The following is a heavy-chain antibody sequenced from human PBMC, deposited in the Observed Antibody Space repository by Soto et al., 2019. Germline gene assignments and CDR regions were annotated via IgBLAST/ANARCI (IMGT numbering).Heavy chain of an antibody. CDR3: AKATATGGGAFDI. V-gene: IGHV3-23*01. Sequence: GGSLRLSCAASGFICSSYDMSWVRQAPGKALEWVSTILVSDSTHYDDSVRGRFTIPRDRSKNTVYLQMNSLTAGDTAVYYCAKATATGGGAFDISGQGTMVTVSS. CDR1: GFICSSYD. CDR2: ILVSDST. D-gene: IGHD2-8*02. J-gene: IGHJ3*02.